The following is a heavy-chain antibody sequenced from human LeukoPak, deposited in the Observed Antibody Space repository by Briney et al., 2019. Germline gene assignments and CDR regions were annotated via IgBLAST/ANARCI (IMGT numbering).Heavy chain of an antibody. D-gene: IGHD5-12*01. J-gene: IGHJ6*03. CDR1: GFTFSSYW. CDR2: IKQDGSEK. V-gene: IGHV3-7*01. CDR3: ARGDSGYDYAGDYYYMEF. Sequence: RTGGSLRLSCAASGFTFSSYWMSWVRQAPGKGLEWVANIKQDGSEKYYVDSVKGRFTISRDNAKNSLYLQMNSLRAEDTAVYYCARGDSGYDYAGDYYYMEFWGKGTTVTVSS.